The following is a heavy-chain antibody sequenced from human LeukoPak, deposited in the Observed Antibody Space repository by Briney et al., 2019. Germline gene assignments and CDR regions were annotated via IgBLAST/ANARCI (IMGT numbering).Heavy chain of an antibody. D-gene: IGHD3-10*01. CDR2: ISSSGNRS. CDR1: GFTFSSYS. Sequence: GGSLRLSCAASGFTFSSYSMNWVRQAPGKGLEWVSYISSSGNRSYHADSVKGRFTISRDNAKNSLYLQTNSLRAEDTAVYYCARVPRASGSQYFDYWGQGTLVTVSS. CDR3: ARVPRASGSQYFDY. J-gene: IGHJ4*02. V-gene: IGHV3-48*04.